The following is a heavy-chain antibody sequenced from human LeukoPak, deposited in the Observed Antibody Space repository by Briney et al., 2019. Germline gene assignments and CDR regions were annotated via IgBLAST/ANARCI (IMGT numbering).Heavy chain of an antibody. Sequence: PSETLSLTCTVSGGSISCSSYYWGWIRQPPGKGLEWIGSIYYSGSTYYNPSLKNRVTISVDTSKNQFSLKLSSVTAADTAVYYCAGDFWSGYYFRDWGQGTLVTVSS. CDR1: GGSISCSSYY. D-gene: IGHD3-3*01. CDR3: AGDFWSGYYFRD. CDR2: IYYSGST. V-gene: IGHV4-39*07. J-gene: IGHJ4*02.